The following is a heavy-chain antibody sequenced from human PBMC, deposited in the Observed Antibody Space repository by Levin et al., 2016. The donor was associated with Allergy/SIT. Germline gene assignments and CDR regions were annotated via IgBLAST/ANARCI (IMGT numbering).Heavy chain of an antibody. Sequence: SETLSLTCAVYGGSFSGYYWSWIRQPPGKGLEWIGEINHSGSTNYNPSLKSRVTISVDTSKNQFSLKLSSVTAADTAVYYCARGGYDYVWGSYRPVDYWGQGTLVTVSS. CDR1: GGSFSGYY. J-gene: IGHJ4*02. V-gene: IGHV4-34*01. CDR2: INHSGST. D-gene: IGHD3-16*02. CDR3: ARGGYDYVWGSYRPVDY.